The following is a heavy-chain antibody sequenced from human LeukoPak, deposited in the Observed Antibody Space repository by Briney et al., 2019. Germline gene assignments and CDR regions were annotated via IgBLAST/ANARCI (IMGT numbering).Heavy chain of an antibody. J-gene: IGHJ3*02. CDR1: GFSVSSDY. CDR2: IYSSGST. V-gene: IGHV3-53*04. Sequence: GSLRLSCAASGFSVSSDYINWFRQAPGKGLEWVSVIYSSGSTYYADSVEGRFTISRHTSENTLYLHMNNLRPEDTAVYYCVRATSSLAFDIWGQGTEVTVSS. CDR3: VRATSSLAFDI. D-gene: IGHD6-6*01.